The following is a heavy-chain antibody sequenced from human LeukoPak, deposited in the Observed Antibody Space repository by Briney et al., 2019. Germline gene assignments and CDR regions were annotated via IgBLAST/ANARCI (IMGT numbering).Heavy chain of an antibody. CDR1: GGSISSSNW. V-gene: IGHV4-4*02. Sequence: PSETLFLTCTVSGGSISSSNWWSWVRQPPGKGLEWIGEIYHSGSTNCNPSLKSRVTISVDTSKNQFSLKLTSVTAADTAVYYCARLRGAGSWYFDLWGRGTLVTVSS. D-gene: IGHD3-10*01. J-gene: IGHJ2*01. CDR3: ARLRGAGSWYFDL. CDR2: IYHSGST.